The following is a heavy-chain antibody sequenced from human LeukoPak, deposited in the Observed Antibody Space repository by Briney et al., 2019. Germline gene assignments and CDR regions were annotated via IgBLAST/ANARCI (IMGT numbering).Heavy chain of an antibody. CDR3: VALYEY. J-gene: IGHJ1*01. CDR1: GFAISGNY. V-gene: IGHV3-66*01. D-gene: IGHD2-8*01. CDR2: IYNDERT. Sequence: GGSLRLSCAPSGFAISGNYMSWVRQAPGRGLEWVSIIYNDERTSYADSVKGRFTISRDTSKNTLYLQMNGLGAEDTAVYYCVALYEYWGQGTLVTVSS.